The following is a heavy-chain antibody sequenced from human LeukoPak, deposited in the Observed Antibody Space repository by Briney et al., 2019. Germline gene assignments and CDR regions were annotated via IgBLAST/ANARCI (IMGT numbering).Heavy chain of an antibody. V-gene: IGHV3-43D*03. CDR1: GFTFDDYA. J-gene: IGHJ4*02. D-gene: IGHD5-24*01. CDR3: AKDIGMATITSHFDY. Sequence: GGSLRLSCAASGFTFDDYAMHWVRQAPGKGLEWVSLISWDGGSTYYADSVKGRFTISRDNSKNSLYLQMNSLRAEDTALYYCAKDIGMATITSHFDYWGQGTLVTVSS. CDR2: ISWDGGST.